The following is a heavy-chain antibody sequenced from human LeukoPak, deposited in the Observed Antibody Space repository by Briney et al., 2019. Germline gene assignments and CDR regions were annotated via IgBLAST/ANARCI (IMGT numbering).Heavy chain of an antibody. J-gene: IGHJ3*02. CDR1: GFFFNTYW. CDR3: ARVGEPPI. V-gene: IGHV3-74*01. CDR2: VNSDGTNT. D-gene: IGHD3-10*01. Sequence: QPGGSLRLSCAASGFFFNTYWMHWVRQAPGKGLVWVSRVNSDGTNTNYGDSVQGRFTVSRDNAKNTLYLQTNSLRAEDTAVYYCARVGEPPIWGQGTMVTVSS.